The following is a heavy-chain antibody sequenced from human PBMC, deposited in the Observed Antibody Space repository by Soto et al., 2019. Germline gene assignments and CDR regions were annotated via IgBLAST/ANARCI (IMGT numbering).Heavy chain of an antibody. Sequence: QLQESGPGLVKASETLSLTCTVSGGSISSTDHYWGWIRQPPGKGLEWLGSIYYAGSTFHNPARKRRASFSVDTSRNQFSLRLSSVTASGTAVYYCARLVFHCLRGSCDDYNFYGLDVWGQGTTVTVSS. CDR2: IYYAGST. J-gene: IGHJ6*02. CDR3: ARLVFHCLRGSCDDYNFYGLDV. CDR1: GGSISSTDHY. D-gene: IGHD2-15*01. V-gene: IGHV4-39*01.